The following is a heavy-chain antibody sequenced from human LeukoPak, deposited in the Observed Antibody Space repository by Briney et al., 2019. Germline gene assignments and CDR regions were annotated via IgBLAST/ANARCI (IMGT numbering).Heavy chain of an antibody. Sequence: GGSLRLSCAASGFTFSNAWMSWVRQAPGKGLEWVGRIKSETDGGTTDYAAPAKGRFTISRDDSKNTLYLQMNSLKTEDTAVYYCTTGLTYYYDSSGFDYWGQGTLVTVSS. J-gene: IGHJ4*02. CDR3: TTGLTYYYDSSGFDY. CDR2: IKSETDGGTT. CDR1: GFTFSNAW. V-gene: IGHV3-15*01. D-gene: IGHD3-22*01.